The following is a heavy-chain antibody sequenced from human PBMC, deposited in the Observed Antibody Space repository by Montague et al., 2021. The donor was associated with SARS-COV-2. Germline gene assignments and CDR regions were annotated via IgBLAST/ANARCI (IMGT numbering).Heavy chain of an antibody. V-gene: IGHV4-59*12. CDR2: INYNGTS. CDR3: ARESSFGIPGRFES. D-gene: IGHD1-20*01. CDR1: EDSISGYY. Sequence: SETLSLTCSINEDSISGYYWAWIRQPPGKGLEWIGFINYNGTSTYSPSLKSRVTITIDTSKKEFSLRLTSLTPADTAMYFCARESSFGIPGRFESWGQGSQVTVSS. J-gene: IGHJ4*02.